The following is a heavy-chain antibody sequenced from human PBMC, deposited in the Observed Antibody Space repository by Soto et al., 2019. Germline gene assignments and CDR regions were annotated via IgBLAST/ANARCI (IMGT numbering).Heavy chain of an antibody. D-gene: IGHD4-17*01. V-gene: IGHV4-30-2*01. CDR2: IYHSGST. J-gene: IGHJ4*02. Sequence: QLQLQESGSGLVKPSQTLSLTCAVSGGSINSDGYSWSWIRQPPGKGLEWIGYIYHSGSTYYNPSLKSRVTISVDRSKNQFSLKLSSVTAADTAVYYCSSGLVSTPHYGGQGTRVTVSS. CDR1: GGSINSDGYS. CDR3: SSGLVSTPHY.